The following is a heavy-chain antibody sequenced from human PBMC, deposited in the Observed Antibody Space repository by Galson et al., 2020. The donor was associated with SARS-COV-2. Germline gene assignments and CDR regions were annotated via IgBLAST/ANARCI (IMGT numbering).Heavy chain of an antibody. Sequence: GGSLRLSCAASGFTFSSYGMHWVRQAPGKGLEWVAVISYDGSNKYYADSVKGRFTISRDNSKNTLYLQMNSLRAEDTAVYYCARSSWYSGYFDYWGQGTLVTVSS. J-gene: IGHJ4*02. CDR1: GFTFSSYG. V-gene: IGHV3-30*03. CDR2: ISYDGSNK. D-gene: IGHD6-13*01. CDR3: ARSSWYSGYFDY.